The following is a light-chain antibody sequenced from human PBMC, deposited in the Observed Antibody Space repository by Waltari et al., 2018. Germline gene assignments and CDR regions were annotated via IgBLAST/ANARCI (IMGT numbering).Light chain of an antibody. CDR1: QTVDNTY. V-gene: IGKV3-20*01. CDR3: QQYTHSPWT. CDR2: GIS. J-gene: IGKJ1*01. Sequence: EILLTQSPDTLSRSTGVRATLSCRTSQTVDNTYLAWYQQKLGQAPRLLISGISIRATGIPDRFRGSGYGTDFTLTISRLETEDFAVYFCQQYTHSPWTFGQGTRVEVK.